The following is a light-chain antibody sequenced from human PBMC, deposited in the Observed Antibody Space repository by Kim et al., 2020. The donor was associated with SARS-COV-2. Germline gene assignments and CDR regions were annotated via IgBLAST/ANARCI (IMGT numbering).Light chain of an antibody. Sequence: SYVLTQPASVSVSPGQTASITCSGDKLGNKYACWYQQKPGQSPVLVMYQDNKRPSGIPERFSGSNSGNTATLTISGTQAMDEADYYCQAWDSSTAVFGGGTQLTVL. CDR1: KLGNKY. V-gene: IGLV3-1*01. CDR3: QAWDSSTAV. J-gene: IGLJ2*01. CDR2: QDN.